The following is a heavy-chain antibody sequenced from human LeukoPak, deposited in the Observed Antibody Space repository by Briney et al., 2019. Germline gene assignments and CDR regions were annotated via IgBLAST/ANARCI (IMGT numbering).Heavy chain of an antibody. CDR1: GFTFSSYS. CDR3: ARDTATMVRGIIVPAFDI. J-gene: IGHJ3*02. CDR2: ISSSSSYI. V-gene: IGHV3-21*01. D-gene: IGHD3-10*01. Sequence: GGSLRLSCAASGFTFSSYSMNWVRQAPGKGLEWVSSISSSSSYIYYADSVKGRFTISRDNAKNSLYLQMNSLRAEDTAVYYCARDTATMVRGIIVPAFDIWGPGTMVTVSS.